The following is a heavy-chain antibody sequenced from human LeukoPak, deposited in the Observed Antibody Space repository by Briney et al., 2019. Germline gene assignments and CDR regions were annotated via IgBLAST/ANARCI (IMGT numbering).Heavy chain of an antibody. V-gene: IGHV3-21*01. CDR3: ARDSTMVRGVITN. CDR1: GFTFSGYS. D-gene: IGHD3-10*01. Sequence: GGSLRLSCAASGFTFSGYSMNWVRQAPGKGLEWVSSISSSSSYIYYADSVKGRFTISRDNAKNSLYLQMNSLRAEDTAVYYCARDSTMVRGVITNWGQGTLVTVSS. J-gene: IGHJ4*02. CDR2: ISSSSSYI.